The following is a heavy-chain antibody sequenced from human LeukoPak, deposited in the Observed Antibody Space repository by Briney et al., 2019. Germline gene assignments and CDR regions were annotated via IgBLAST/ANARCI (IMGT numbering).Heavy chain of an antibody. V-gene: IGHV4-59*01. CDR1: GGSISSYY. J-gene: IGHJ4*02. D-gene: IGHD3-22*01. CDR2: IYYSGST. Sequence: SETLSLTCTVSGGSISSYYWNWMRQPPGKGLEWIGYIYYSGSTNYNPSLKGRVTISVDTSKNQFSLKLSSVTAADTAVYYCARGADSSGYYSIFYFDYWGQGTLVTVSS. CDR3: ARGADSSGYYSIFYFDY.